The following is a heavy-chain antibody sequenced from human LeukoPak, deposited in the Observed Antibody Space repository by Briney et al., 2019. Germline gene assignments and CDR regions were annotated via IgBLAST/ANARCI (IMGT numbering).Heavy chain of an antibody. CDR2: IYYSGST. Sequence: SETLSLTCTVSGGSISSYYWSWIRQPPGKGLEWIGYIYYSGSTNYNPSLKSRVTISVDTSKNQFSLKLSSVTAADTAVYYCARGETTVTLYDYWGQGTLVTVSS. D-gene: IGHD4-17*01. CDR3: ARGETTVTLYDY. J-gene: IGHJ4*02. V-gene: IGHV4-59*08. CDR1: GGSISSYY.